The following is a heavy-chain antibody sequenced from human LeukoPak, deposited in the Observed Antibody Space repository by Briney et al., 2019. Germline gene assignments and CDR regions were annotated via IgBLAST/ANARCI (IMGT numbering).Heavy chain of an antibody. CDR1: GYTFTSYG. D-gene: IGHD2-15*01. CDR3: ARMYCSGGSCYCMDV. J-gene: IGHJ6*02. CDR2: ISAYNGNT. Sequence: ASVKVSCKASGYTFTSYGISWVRQAPGQGLEWMGWISAYNGNTNYAQKLQGRVTMTTDTSTSTAYMELRSLRSDDAAVYYCARMYCSGGSCYCMDVWGQGTTVTVSS. V-gene: IGHV1-18*01.